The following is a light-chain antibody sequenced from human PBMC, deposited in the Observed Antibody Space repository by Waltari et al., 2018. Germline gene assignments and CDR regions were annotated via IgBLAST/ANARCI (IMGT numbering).Light chain of an antibody. CDR3: SSYMNSSLV. V-gene: IGLV2-14*01. Sequence: QSALTQPASVSGSPGQSITISCTGTSSDIGGYKYVSWYQQHPGKAPKLMIYVVSNRPSGVSNSFSGSKSGSTASLTISGIQSGEEDDCYCSSYMNSSLVFGAGAKVTVL. J-gene: IGLJ3*02. CDR2: VVS. CDR1: SSDIGGYKY.